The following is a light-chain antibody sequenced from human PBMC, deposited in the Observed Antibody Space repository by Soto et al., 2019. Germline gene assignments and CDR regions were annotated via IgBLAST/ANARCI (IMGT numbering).Light chain of an antibody. CDR3: QQYNNWPLT. V-gene: IGKV3-15*01. Sequence: EVVMTQSPATLSVSQGERVTLSCRASQSVRSNLAWYQQKPGQSPRLLIYGASTRATGIPARFSGSGSGTEFTLTISSLQSEDFAVYYCQQYNNWPLTFGQGTRLEI. CDR1: QSVRSN. CDR2: GAS. J-gene: IGKJ5*01.